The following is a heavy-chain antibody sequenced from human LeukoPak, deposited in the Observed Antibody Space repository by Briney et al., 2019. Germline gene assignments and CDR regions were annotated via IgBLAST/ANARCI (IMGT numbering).Heavy chain of an antibody. CDR3: ARDSSSEGPLDY. Sequence: PGGSLRLSCAASGFTFSASAVHWVRQAYGQGLERIGRIRSKANNYATAYAGSLKGRFTVSRDASKNTAYLQMNSLKTEDSAVYFCARDSSSEGPLDYWGQGTLVTVSS. D-gene: IGHD6-6*01. CDR1: GFTFSASA. J-gene: IGHJ4*02. V-gene: IGHV3-73*01. CDR2: IRSKANNYAT.